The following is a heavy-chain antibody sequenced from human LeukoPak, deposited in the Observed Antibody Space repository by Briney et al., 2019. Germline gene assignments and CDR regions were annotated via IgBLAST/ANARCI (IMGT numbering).Heavy chain of an antibody. D-gene: IGHD5-18*01. J-gene: IGHJ4*02. CDR1: GGSISSGDYY. CDR2: IYYSGST. V-gene: IGHV4-30-4*01. Sequence: PSETLSLTCTVSGGSISSGDYYWSWIRQPPGKGLEWIGYIYYSGSTYYNLSLKSRVTISVDTSKNQFSLKLSSVTAADTAVYYCASTSYVDTAMVTEDYWGQGTLVTVSS. CDR3: ASTSYVDTAMVTEDY.